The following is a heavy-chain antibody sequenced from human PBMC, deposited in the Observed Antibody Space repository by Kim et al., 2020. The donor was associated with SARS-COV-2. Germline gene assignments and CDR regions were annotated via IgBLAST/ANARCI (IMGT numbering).Heavy chain of an antibody. CDR2: IRSSGSDM. J-gene: IGHJ4*02. V-gene: IGHV3-21*05. CDR1: GFIFSPYS. CDR3: ARDVWIRFDC. Sequence: GGSLRLSCAASGFIFSPYSMNWVRQAPGKGLEWVAHIRSSGSDMYYADSVKGRFTISRDNAENSLYLQMNNLRDEDKAVYYCARDVWIRFDCWGEGNLAT. D-gene: IGHD2-8*01.